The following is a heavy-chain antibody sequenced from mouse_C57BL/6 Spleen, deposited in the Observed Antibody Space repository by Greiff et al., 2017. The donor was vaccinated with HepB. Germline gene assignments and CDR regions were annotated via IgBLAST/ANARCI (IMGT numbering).Heavy chain of an antibody. J-gene: IGHJ3*01. CDR1: GFSLTSYG. CDR3: ASDGGRRGGFAY. CDR2: IWGVGST. D-gene: IGHD2-12*01. Sequence: VKLVESGPGLVAPSQSLSITCTVSGFSLTSYGVDWVRQSPGKGLEWLGVIWGVGSTNYNSALKSRLSISKDNSKSQVFLKMNSLQTDDTAMYYCASDGGRRGGFAYWGQGTLVTVSA. V-gene: IGHV2-6*01.